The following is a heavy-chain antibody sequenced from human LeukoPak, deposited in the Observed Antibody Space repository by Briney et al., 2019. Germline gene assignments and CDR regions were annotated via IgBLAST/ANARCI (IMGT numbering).Heavy chain of an antibody. CDR1: GFTVSSNY. Sequence: GGSLRLSCAASGFTVSSNYMSWVRQAPGKGLEWVSVIYSGGSTYYADSVKGRFTISRDNSKNTLYLQMNRLRAEDTAVYYCARDFYYDSSGYGYWGQGTLVTVSS. D-gene: IGHD3-22*01. CDR3: ARDFYYDSSGYGY. J-gene: IGHJ4*02. V-gene: IGHV3-53*01. CDR2: IYSGGST.